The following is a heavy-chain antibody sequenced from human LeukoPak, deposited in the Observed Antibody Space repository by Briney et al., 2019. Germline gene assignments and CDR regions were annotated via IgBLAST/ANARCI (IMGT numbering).Heavy chain of an antibody. CDR3: ARDCSSTSCEDAFDI. V-gene: IGHV4-59*01. CDR1: GGSISSYY. J-gene: IGHJ3*02. D-gene: IGHD2-2*01. CDR2: IYYSGST. Sequence: SETLSPTCTVSGGSISSYYWSWIRQPPGKGLEWIGYIYYSGSTNYNPSLKSRVTISVDTSKNQFSLKLSSVTAADTAVYYCARDCSSTSCEDAFDIWGQGTMVTVSS.